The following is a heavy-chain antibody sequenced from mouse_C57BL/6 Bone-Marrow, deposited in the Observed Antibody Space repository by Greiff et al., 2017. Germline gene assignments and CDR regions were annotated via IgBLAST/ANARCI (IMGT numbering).Heavy chain of an antibody. D-gene: IGHD2-5*01. CDR3: AREGPVAYDSNGAWFAY. CDR2: INPSNGGT. Sequence: VQLQQPGTELVKPGASVKLSCKASGYTFTSYWMHWVKQRPGQGLEWIGNINPSNGGTNYNEKFKSKATLTVDKSSSTAYMQLSSLTSEDSAVYYCAREGPVAYDSNGAWFAYWGQGTLVTVSA. V-gene: IGHV1-53*01. J-gene: IGHJ3*01. CDR1: GYTFTSYW.